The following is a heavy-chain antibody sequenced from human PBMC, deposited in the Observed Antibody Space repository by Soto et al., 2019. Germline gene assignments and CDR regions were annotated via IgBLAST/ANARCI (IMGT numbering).Heavy chain of an antibody. CDR3: ARDGRYDYHYGMDV. J-gene: IGHJ6*02. V-gene: IGHV3-66*01. CDR2: IYRGGST. D-gene: IGHD1-26*01. Sequence: EVQMLESGGGLVQPGGSLRLSCAASGFTVSSNYVSWVRQAPGKGLEWVSVIYRGGSTYYAASVRGRFTMSRDNSKNTLFLQMNSLRDEDTAVYYCARDGRYDYHYGMDVWGQGTTVTVCS. CDR1: GFTVSSNY.